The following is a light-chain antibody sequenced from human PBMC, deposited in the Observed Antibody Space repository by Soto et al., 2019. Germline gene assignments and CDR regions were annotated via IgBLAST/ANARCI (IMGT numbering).Light chain of an antibody. CDR1: GFNIGRNT. V-gene: IGLV1-44*01. J-gene: IGLJ1*01. Sequence: QSVLTQPPSASGAPGQRVTISCSGSGFNIGRNTVNWYQHLPGSAPTFLIYNNDQRPSGVPDRFSGSKSGTSASLAITGLESEDEADYYCAAWEDSLHGYCFGPGTKGTGL. CDR2: NND. CDR3: AAWEDSLHGYC.